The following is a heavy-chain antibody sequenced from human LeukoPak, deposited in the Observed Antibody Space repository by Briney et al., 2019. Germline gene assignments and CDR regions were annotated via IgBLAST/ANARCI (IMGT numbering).Heavy chain of an antibody. V-gene: IGHV3-53*01. CDR1: GFTVRSNY. CDR2: IYSTGST. CDR3: ARGGSRQPFDY. Sequence: GGSLRLSCAASGFTVRSNYMSWVRQTPGKGLEWVSVIYSTGSTFYADSVRGRFTISRDNSKNTPYLQMNSLRAEDTALYYCARGGSRQPFDYWGQGTLVTVSS. J-gene: IGHJ4*02. D-gene: IGHD1-26*01.